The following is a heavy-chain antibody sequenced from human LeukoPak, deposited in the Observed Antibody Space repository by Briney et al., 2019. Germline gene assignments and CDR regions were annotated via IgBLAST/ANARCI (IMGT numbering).Heavy chain of an antibody. J-gene: IGHJ4*02. CDR1: GFTFDDYA. Sequence: GGSLRLSCAASGFTFDDYAMGWVRQAPGRGLEWVSGINSKGGGIGYADSVKGRFTISRDNAKNSLYLQMNSLRAEDTALYYCARVDSDWSGGACYTGLFDYWGQGTLVTVSS. CDR3: ARVDSDWSGGACYTGLFDY. D-gene: IGHD2-15*01. CDR2: INSKGGGI. V-gene: IGHV3-20*04.